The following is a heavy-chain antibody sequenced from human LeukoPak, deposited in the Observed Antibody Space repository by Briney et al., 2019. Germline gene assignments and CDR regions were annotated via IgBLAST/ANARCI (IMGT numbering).Heavy chain of an antibody. J-gene: IGHJ6*02. Sequence: PGESLRLSCAASGFTFSSYSMNWVRQAPGKGLEWVSSISSSSSYIYYADSVKGRFTISRGNAKNSLYLQMNSLRAEDTAVYYCARGHSSSSFDYYYYYGMDVWGQGTTVTVSS. CDR1: GFTFSSYS. D-gene: IGHD6-6*01. CDR2: ISSSSSYI. CDR3: ARGHSSSSFDYYYYYGMDV. V-gene: IGHV3-21*01.